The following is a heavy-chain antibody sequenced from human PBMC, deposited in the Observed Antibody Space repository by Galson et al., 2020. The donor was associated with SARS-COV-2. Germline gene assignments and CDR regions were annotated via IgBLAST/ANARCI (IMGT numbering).Heavy chain of an antibody. V-gene: IGHV4-59*01. J-gene: IGHJ5*02. D-gene: IGHD3-3*01. CDR2: IYYSGST. Sequence: ETSETLSLTCTVSGGSISSYYWSWIRQPPGKGLEWIGYIYYSGSTNYNPSLKSRVTISVDTSKNQFSLKLSSVTAADTAVYYCARETRITIFGVVTMGGWFDPWCQGTLVTVSS. CDR1: GGSISSYY. CDR3: ARETRITIFGVVTMGGWFDP.